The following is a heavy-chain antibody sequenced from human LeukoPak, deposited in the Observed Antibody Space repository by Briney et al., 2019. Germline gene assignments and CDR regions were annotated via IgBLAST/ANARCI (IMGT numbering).Heavy chain of an antibody. CDR3: AREYCSGGSCRFDY. CDR2: ISSSSSYI. J-gene: IGHJ4*02. CDR1: GFTFSSYS. V-gene: IGHV3-21*01. D-gene: IGHD2-15*01. Sequence: GGSLRLSCAAPGFTFSSYSMNWVRQAPGKGLEWVSSISSSSSYIYYADSVKGRFTVSRDNAKNSLYLQMNSLRAEDTAVYYCAREYCSGGSCRFDYWGQGTLVTVSS.